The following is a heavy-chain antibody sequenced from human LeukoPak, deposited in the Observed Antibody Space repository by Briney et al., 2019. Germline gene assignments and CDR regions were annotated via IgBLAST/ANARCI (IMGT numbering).Heavy chain of an antibody. V-gene: IGHV4-59*01. J-gene: IGHJ5*02. CDR2: IYYSGST. CDR3: ARDYLFDP. Sequence: SETLSLTCTVPGGSISSYYWSWIWQPPGKGLEGIGYIYYSGSTNYNPSLKSRVTISVDTSKNQFSLKLSSVTAADTAVYYCARDYLFDPWGQGALVTVSS. CDR1: GGSISSYY.